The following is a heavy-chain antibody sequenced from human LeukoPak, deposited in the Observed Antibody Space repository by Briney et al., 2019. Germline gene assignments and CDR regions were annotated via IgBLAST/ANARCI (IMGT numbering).Heavy chain of an antibody. CDR2: INPSGGST. Sequence: ASVKVSCKASGYTFTSYYMHWVRQAPGQGLEWMEIINPSGGSTSYAQKFQGRVTMTRDTSTSTVYMELSSLRSEDTAVYYCASTGSNYYYDSSGRLSHFDYWGQGTLVTVSS. CDR1: GYTFTSYY. D-gene: IGHD3-22*01. V-gene: IGHV1-46*01. CDR3: ASTGSNYYYDSSGRLSHFDY. J-gene: IGHJ4*02.